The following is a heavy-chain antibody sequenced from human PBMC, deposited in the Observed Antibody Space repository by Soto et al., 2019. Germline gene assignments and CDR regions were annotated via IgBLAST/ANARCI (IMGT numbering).Heavy chain of an antibody. D-gene: IGHD2-2*01. Sequence: SETLSLTCAVYGGSCSDYASTWVRQYPGKGLEWNREISHSGSTSYNPSLKSRVTITLDTSKNLFSLKLNSVTAADTAMYYCARGTGAAASFYWGQGTLVTVSS. CDR2: ISHSGST. CDR3: ARGTGAAASFY. J-gene: IGHJ4*02. CDR1: GGSCSDYA. V-gene: IGHV4-34*01.